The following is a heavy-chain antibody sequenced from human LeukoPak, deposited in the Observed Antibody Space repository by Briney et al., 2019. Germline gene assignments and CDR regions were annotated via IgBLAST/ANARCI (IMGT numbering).Heavy chain of an antibody. CDR1: GFTFSTYS. V-gene: IGHV3-48*01. CDR2: ITSSSNTI. D-gene: IGHD6-19*01. Sequence: GGSLRLSCAASGFTFSTYSMTWVRQAPGKGLEWVSYITSSSNTIYYADSVKGRFTISRDNAKTSLYLQMDSLRAEDTAVYYCARGSSGWYPGFDSWGQGTLVTVSS. CDR3: ARGSSGWYPGFDS. J-gene: IGHJ4*02.